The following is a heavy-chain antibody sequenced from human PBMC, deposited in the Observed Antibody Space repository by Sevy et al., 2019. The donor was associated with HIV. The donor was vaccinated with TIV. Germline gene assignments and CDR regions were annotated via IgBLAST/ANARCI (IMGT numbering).Heavy chain of an antibody. V-gene: IGHV3-23*01. J-gene: IGHJ5*02. CDR3: AKARAGYCSSTSCPNWFDP. CDR2: ISGSGGST. CDR1: GFTFSSYA. D-gene: IGHD2-2*03. Sequence: GGSLRLSCAASGFTFSSYAMSWVRQAPGKGLEWVSAISGSGGSTYYADSVKGRFTISRDNSKNRLYLQMNSLRAEDTAVYYCAKARAGYCSSTSCPNWFDPWGQGTLVTVSS.